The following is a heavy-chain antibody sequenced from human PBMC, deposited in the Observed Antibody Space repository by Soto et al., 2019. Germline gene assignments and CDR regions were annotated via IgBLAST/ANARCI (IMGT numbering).Heavy chain of an antibody. CDR1: GFTFSSHG. CDR3: AKGPSIAARHVSGY. Sequence: PGGSLRLSCAASGFTFSSHGMNWVRQAPGKGLEWVAFISYDGSNKYYTDSVKGRFTISRDNSKNTLYLQMNSLRAEDTAVYYCAKGPSIAARHVSGYWGQGTLVTVSS. V-gene: IGHV3-30*18. CDR2: ISYDGSNK. D-gene: IGHD6-6*01. J-gene: IGHJ4*02.